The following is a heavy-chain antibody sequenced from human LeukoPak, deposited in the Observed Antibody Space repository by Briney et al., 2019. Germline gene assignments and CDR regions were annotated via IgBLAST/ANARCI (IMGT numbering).Heavy chain of an antibody. CDR3: AKDEAPGWYFDL. CDR1: GFTFSSYS. J-gene: IGHJ2*01. Sequence: GGSLRLSCAASGFTFSSYSMNWVRRAPGKGLEWVSYISSSSSTIYYADSVKGRFTISRDNSKNTLYLQMNSLRVEDTAVYHCAKDEAPGWYFDLWGRGTLVTVSS. CDR2: ISSSSSTI. V-gene: IGHV3-48*01.